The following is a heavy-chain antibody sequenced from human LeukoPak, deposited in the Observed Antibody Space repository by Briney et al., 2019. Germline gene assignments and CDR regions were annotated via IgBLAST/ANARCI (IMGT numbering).Heavy chain of an antibody. V-gene: IGHV1-46*01. D-gene: IGHD4-17*01. CDR1: GYTFTSYY. Sequence: ASVRVSCKASGYTFTSYYMHWVRQAPGQGLERMGIINPSGGSTSYAQKFQGRVTMTRDTSTSTVYMELSSLRSEDTAVYYCARAPQTTVTPYGGARRRYFDYWGQGTLVTVSS. CDR3: ARAPQTTVTPYGGARRRYFDY. CDR2: INPSGGST. J-gene: IGHJ4*02.